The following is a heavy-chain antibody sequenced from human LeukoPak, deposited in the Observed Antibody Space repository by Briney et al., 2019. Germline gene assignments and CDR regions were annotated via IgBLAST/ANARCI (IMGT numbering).Heavy chain of an antibody. D-gene: IGHD6-19*01. CDR3: ARDRDWYSFDS. V-gene: IGHV3-7*03. Sequence: GGSLRLSCTASGFTFSSYWMDWVRQARGKGLEWVANIKQDGSEKYYVDSVKGRFTISRDNAKNSLYLQMNSLRAEDTAVYYCARDRDWYSFDSWGQGTLVTVSS. J-gene: IGHJ4*02. CDR2: IKQDGSEK. CDR1: GFTFSSYW.